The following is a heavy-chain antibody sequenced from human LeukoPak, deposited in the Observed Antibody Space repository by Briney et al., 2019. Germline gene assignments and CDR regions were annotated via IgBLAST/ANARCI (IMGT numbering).Heavy chain of an antibody. D-gene: IGHD3-22*01. CDR3: ASGGYYYDSGSHPFGY. CDR2: IYYSGST. J-gene: IGHJ4*02. Sequence: SETLSLTCTVSGGSMSSNDYYWGWIRQPPGKGLEWIGYIYYSGSTNYNPSLKSRVTISVDTSKNQFSLKLSSVTAADTAVYYCASGGYYYDSGSHPFGYWGQGTLVTVSS. V-gene: IGHV4-61*05. CDR1: GGSMSSNDYY.